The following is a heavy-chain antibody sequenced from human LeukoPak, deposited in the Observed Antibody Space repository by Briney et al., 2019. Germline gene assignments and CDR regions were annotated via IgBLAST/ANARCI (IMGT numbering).Heavy chain of an antibody. D-gene: IGHD1-26*01. J-gene: IGHJ6*04. V-gene: IGHV3-30*18. CDR3: AKATREWEKLQAMDV. Sequence: PGGSLRLSCAASGFTFSSYGMHWVRQAPGKGLEWVAVISYDGSNKYYADSVKGRFTISRDNSKNTLYLQMNSLRAEDTAVYYCAKATREWEKLQAMDVWGNGTTVTVSS. CDR2: ISYDGSNK. CDR1: GFTFSSYG.